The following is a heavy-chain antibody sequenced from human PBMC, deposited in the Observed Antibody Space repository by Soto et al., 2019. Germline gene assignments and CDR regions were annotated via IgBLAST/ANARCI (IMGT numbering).Heavy chain of an antibody. D-gene: IGHD3-10*01. J-gene: IGHJ5*02. CDR2: ISGSGDST. V-gene: IGHV3-23*01. Sequence: EVQLLESGGGLVQPGESLRLSCAASGFTFSGYAVSWVRQAPGKGLEWVSGISGSGDSTYYADSVKGRFTISRDNSKNTPYLQMNSLRAEDTAVYYCAKSAYVSGTQRFDPWGQGTLVTVSS. CDR1: GFTFSGYA. CDR3: AKSAYVSGTQRFDP.